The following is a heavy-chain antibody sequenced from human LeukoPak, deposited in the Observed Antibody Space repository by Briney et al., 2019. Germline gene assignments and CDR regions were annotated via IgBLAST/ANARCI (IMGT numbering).Heavy chain of an antibody. CDR1: GFTFSSYA. J-gene: IGHJ6*04. V-gene: IGHV3-23*01. CDR2: TSGSGGST. Sequence: GGSLRLSCAASGFTFSSYAMSWVRQAPGKGLEWVSATSGSGGSTHYADSVKGRFTISRDNSKNTLYLQMNSLRAEDTAVYYCAKDLGLGDYVWGSYRTPYYYGMDVWGKGTTVTVSS. D-gene: IGHD3-16*02. CDR3: AKDLGLGDYVWGSYRTPYYYGMDV.